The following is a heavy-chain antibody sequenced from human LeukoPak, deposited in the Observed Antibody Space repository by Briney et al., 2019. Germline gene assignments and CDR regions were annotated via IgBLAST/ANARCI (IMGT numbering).Heavy chain of an antibody. CDR2: TYYRSRWST. V-gene: IGHV6-1*01. J-gene: IGHJ4*02. D-gene: IGHD2-15*01. CDR1: GDSVSSKSAA. CDR3: ARLVGGSPDN. Sequence: SQTLSLTCAISGDSVSSKSAAWNWLRQSPSRGLEWLGRTYYRSRWSTDYAVSVKSRITVNPDTSKNQFSLQLNSVTPDDTGVYYCARLVGGSPDNWGQGTLVTVSS.